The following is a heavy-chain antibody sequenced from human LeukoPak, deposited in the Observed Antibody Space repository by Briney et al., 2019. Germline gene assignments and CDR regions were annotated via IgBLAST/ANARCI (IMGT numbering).Heavy chain of an antibody. D-gene: IGHD4-17*01. V-gene: IGHV3-30*02. CDR1: GFTFSSYG. CDR2: IRYDGSNK. J-gene: IGHJ4*02. Sequence: GGSLRLSCAASGFTFSSYGMHWVRQAPGKGLEWVAFIRYDGSNKYYADSVKGRFTISRDNAKDSLYLQMNSLRAEDTAVYYCARGGLYGDYVDYWGQGTLVTVSS. CDR3: ARGGLYGDYVDY.